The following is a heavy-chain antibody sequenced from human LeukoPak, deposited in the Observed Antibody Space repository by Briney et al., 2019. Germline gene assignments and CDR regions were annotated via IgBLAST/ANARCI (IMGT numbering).Heavy chain of an antibody. D-gene: IGHD3-22*01. J-gene: IGHJ4*02. CDR3: ARHYPSMIATSN. V-gene: IGHV4-59*08. CDR1: GGSISSYY. CDR2: IYYSGST. Sequence: TSETLSLTCTVSGGSISSYYWSWIRQPPGKGLEWIGYIYYSGSTKYNPSLKSRVTISVDTSNNQFSLKLSSVTAADTAVYYCARHYPSMIATSNWGQGSLVTVSS.